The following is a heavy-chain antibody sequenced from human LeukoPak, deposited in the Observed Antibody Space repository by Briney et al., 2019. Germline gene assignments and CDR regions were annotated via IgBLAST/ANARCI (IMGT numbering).Heavy chain of an antibody. J-gene: IGHJ5*02. Sequence: SETLSLTCTVSGDSIASGGYYWTWIRQAAGQGLEWIGRIYTTGSTSYNPSLKSRVTISLDTSRNQFSLKLSSVTAADTAVYYCAKDGDDYGDYYWFDPWGQGTLVTVSS. CDR3: AKDGDDYGDYYWFDP. CDR2: IYTTGST. CDR1: GDSIASGGYY. V-gene: IGHV4-61*02. D-gene: IGHD4-17*01.